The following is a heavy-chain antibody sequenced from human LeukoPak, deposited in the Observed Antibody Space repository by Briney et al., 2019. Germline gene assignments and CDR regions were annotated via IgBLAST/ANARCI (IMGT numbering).Heavy chain of an antibody. J-gene: IGHJ5*02. Sequence: GGSLRLSCAASGFTFSSYTMSWVRQAPGKGLEWVSAISGSGGSTHYADSVKGRFTISRDNSKNTLYLQMNSLRAEDTAVYYCAKDPRIKQQLYSNWFDPWGQGTLVTVSS. CDR2: ISGSGGST. CDR1: GFTFSSYT. D-gene: IGHD6-13*01. V-gene: IGHV3-23*01. CDR3: AKDPRIKQQLYSNWFDP.